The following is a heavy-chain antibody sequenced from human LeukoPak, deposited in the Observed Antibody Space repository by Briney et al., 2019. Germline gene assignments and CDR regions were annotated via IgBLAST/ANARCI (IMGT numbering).Heavy chain of an antibody. CDR2: IYYSGST. J-gene: IGHJ4*02. Sequence: SETLSLTCTVSGGSISSYYWSWIRQPPGKGLEWIGYIYYSGSTNYNPSLKSRVTISVDTSKNQFSLKLSSVTAADTAVYYCAGPYPGIAAAGTHWGQGTLVTVSS. D-gene: IGHD6-13*01. CDR1: GGSISSYY. CDR3: AGPYPGIAAAGTH. V-gene: IGHV4-59*08.